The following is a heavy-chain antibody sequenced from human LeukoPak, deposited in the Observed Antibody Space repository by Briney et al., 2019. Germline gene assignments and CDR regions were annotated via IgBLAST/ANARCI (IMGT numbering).Heavy chain of an antibody. D-gene: IGHD3-10*01. J-gene: IGHJ5*02. CDR1: GFTFSSYA. V-gene: IGHV3-30-3*01. Sequence: QPGGSLRLSCAASGFTFSSYAMHWVRQAPGKGLEWVAVISYDGSNKYYADSVKGRFTISRDNSKNTLYLQMNSLRAEDTAVYYCAKGSHEFGELLWFDPWGQGTLVTVSS. CDR3: AKGSHEFGELLWFDP. CDR2: ISYDGSNK.